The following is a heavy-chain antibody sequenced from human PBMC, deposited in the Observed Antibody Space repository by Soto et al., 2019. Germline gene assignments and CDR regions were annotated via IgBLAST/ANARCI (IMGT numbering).Heavy chain of an antibody. CDR3: AKRGSGSYFDY. J-gene: IGHJ4*02. D-gene: IGHD3-10*01. Sequence: EVQLLESGGGLVQPGGSLRLSCAASGFTFSSYAIRWVRQAPGKGLEWVSAISGSGGSTYYADSVKGRFTISRDNSNNTLYLQMNSLRAEDTAVYYCAKRGSGSYFDYWGQGTLVTVSS. CDR2: ISGSGGST. V-gene: IGHV3-23*01. CDR1: GFTFSSYA.